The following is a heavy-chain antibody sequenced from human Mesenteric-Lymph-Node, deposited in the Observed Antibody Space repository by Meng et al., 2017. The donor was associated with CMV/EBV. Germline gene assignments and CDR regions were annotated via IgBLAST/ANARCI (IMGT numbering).Heavy chain of an antibody. CDR2: IIPIFGSA. J-gene: IGHJ4*02. D-gene: IGHD5-12*01. CDR3: ARSHTPSDYDYRPFDY. CDR1: GGTFSSYA. Sequence: SVKVSCKASGGTFSSYAISWVRQAPGQGLEWMGGIIPIFGSANYAQKFQGRVTITTDESTSTAYMELNSLRSDDTAVYYCARSHTPSDYDYRPFDYWGQGTLVTVSS. V-gene: IGHV1-69*05.